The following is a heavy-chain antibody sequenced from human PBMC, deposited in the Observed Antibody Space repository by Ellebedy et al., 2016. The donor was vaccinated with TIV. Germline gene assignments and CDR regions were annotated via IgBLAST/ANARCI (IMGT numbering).Heavy chain of an antibody. J-gene: IGHJ4*02. CDR3: ARHPHLGSYRFDF. CDR2: IYPGDSDT. D-gene: IGHD1-26*01. Sequence: GESLKISCQGSGYNFTTYWIGWVRQMPGKGLEWMGLIYPGDSDTRYSPSFQGQVTISADKSISTAYLQWRSLKASDTAIYYCARHPHLGSYRFDFWGQGTLVTVSS. CDR1: GYNFTTYW. V-gene: IGHV5-51*01.